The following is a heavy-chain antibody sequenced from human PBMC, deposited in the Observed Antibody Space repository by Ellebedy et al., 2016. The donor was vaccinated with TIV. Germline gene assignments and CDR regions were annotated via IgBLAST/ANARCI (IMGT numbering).Heavy chain of an antibody. CDR1: GFTFSRYW. J-gene: IGHJ4*02. Sequence: GGSLRLXXAASGFTFSRYWMTWVRQAPGKGLEWVANINDDGSETYYADSVKGRFTISRDNAKNSLYLQMNSLRAEDTAVYYCASGGSYDNWGQGTLVTVSS. CDR3: ASGGSYDN. D-gene: IGHD3-16*01. V-gene: IGHV3-7*03. CDR2: INDDGSET.